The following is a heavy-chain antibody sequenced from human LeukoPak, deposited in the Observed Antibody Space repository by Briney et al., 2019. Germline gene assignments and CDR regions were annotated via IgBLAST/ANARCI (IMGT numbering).Heavy chain of an antibody. J-gene: IGHJ4*02. D-gene: IGHD3-22*01. V-gene: IGHV3-7*02. CDR1: GFAFSKYW. Sequence: PGGSLRLSCAASGFAFSKYWMTWGRQAPGKGLEWVANINQDGSEKYYVGSVKGRFTISRDNAKSTLFLQMNSLTAEDTAVYYCASGYYDRDHWGQGTLVSVSS. CDR3: ASGYYDRDH. CDR2: INQDGSEK.